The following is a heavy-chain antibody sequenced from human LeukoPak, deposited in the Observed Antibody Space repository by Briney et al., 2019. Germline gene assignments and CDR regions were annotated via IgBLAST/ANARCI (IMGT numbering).Heavy chain of an antibody. J-gene: IGHJ4*02. CDR1: GGTFSSYA. V-gene: IGHV1-69*13. Sequence: SVKVSCKASGGTFSSYAISWVRQAPGQGLEWMGGIIPIFGTANYAQKFQGSVTITADESTSTAYMELSSLRSEDTAVYYCARDLLAYCGGDCYSGFDYWGQGTLVTVSS. CDR2: IIPIFGTA. CDR3: ARDLLAYCGGDCYSGFDY. D-gene: IGHD2-21*02.